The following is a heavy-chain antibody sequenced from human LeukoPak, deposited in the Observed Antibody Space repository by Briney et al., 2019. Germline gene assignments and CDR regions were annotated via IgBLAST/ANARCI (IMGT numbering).Heavy chain of an antibody. CDR3: ARRVQVSSASATSNTWLDP. CDR1: GDSISSYY. J-gene: IGHJ5*02. D-gene: IGHD3-10*01. CDR2: IHFSGDT. Sequence: SETLSLTCTVSGDSISSYYWNWIRQPPGKRLEWIGHIHFSGDTNYNPSLKSRVTISLDSAKNQFSLRLISVTAADTAVYFCARRVQVSSASATSNTWLDPWGQGTLVSVSP. V-gene: IGHV4-59*01.